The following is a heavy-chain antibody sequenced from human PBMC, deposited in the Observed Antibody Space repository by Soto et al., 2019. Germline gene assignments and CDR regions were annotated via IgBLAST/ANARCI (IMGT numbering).Heavy chain of an antibody. CDR3: ARPSSYCTGTSCHYYYGMDV. V-gene: IGHV3-23*01. CDR1: EFTFSSYA. Sequence: PGGSLRLSCAASEFTFSSYAMYWVRQAPGKGLEWVSTISNSGSTYYADSVEGRFTISRDNSKNTLYLQMNNLRAEDTAAYYCARPSSYCTGTSCHYYYGMDVWGPGTTVTVSS. D-gene: IGHD2-2*01. CDR2: ISNSGST. J-gene: IGHJ6*02.